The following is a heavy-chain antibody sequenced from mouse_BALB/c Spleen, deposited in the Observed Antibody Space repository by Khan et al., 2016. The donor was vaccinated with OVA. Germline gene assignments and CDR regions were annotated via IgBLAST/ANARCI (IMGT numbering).Heavy chain of an antibody. V-gene: IGHV5-9-1*01. D-gene: IGHD2-1*01. Sequence: EVELVESGGGLVKPGGSLKLSCAASGFTFSSFVMSWVRQTPEKRLEWVATISSAGTYTYFPDSVKGRFTISRDNAKNTLYLQMNSLRSEDTAIYYCANGNFGWFDYWGQGTLITVST. CDR2: ISSAGTYT. CDR1: GFTFSSFV. J-gene: IGHJ3*01. CDR3: ANGNFGWFDY.